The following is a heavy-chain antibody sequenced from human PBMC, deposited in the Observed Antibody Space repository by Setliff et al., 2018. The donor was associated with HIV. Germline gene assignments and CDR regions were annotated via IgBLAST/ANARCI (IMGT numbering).Heavy chain of an antibody. CDR2: IWHDGGKK. V-gene: IGHV3-33*01. CDR1: GFTFSVYG. CDR3: ARGQFRLRPDSLDL. D-gene: IGHD2-21*01. J-gene: IGHJ3*01. Sequence: GGSLRLSCEGSGFTFSVYGMHWVRQAPGEGLEWVAVIWHDGGKKYYDDSLKGRFTISRDDSKNTLYLQMNSLRAEDTALYYCARGQFRLRPDSLDLWGQGTLVTVSS.